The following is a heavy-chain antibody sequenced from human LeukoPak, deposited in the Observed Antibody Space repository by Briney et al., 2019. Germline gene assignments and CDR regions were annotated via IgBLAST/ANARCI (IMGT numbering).Heavy chain of an antibody. Sequence: GGSLRLSCAASGFTFSSYAMHWVRQAPGKGLEWVAVISYDGSNKYYADSVKGRLTISRDNSKNTLYLQMNSLRAEDTAVYYCARDLVGIGNSFDYWGQGTLVTVSS. CDR2: ISYDGSNK. CDR3: ARDLVGIGNSFDY. J-gene: IGHJ4*02. CDR1: GFTFSSYA. D-gene: IGHD1-26*01. V-gene: IGHV3-30-3*01.